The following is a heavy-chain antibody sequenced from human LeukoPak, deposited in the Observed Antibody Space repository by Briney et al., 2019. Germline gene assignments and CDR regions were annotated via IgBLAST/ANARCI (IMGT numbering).Heavy chain of an antibody. J-gene: IGHJ4*02. CDR1: GFTFSDYY. D-gene: IGHD4-17*01. CDR2: ISSSSSYT. V-gene: IGHV3-11*06. CDR3: ARISSAQYGDGYFDY. Sequence: GGSLRLSCAASGFTFSDYYMSWIRQAPGKGLEWVSYISSSSSYTNYADSVKGRFTISRDNAKNSLYLQMNSLRAEDTAVYYCARISSAQYGDGYFDYWGQGTLVTVSS.